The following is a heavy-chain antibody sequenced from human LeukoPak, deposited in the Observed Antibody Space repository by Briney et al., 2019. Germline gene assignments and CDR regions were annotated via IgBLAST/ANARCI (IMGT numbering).Heavy chain of an antibody. CDR1: GGTFSSYA. Sequence: SVKVSCKASGGTFSSYAISWVRQAPGQGLEWMGGIIPIFGTANYAQKFQGRVTITADESTSTAYMELSSLRSEDTAVYYCVFPGGDYVYFDYWGLGTLVTVSS. CDR2: IIPIFGTA. J-gene: IGHJ4*02. CDR3: VFPGGDYVYFDY. V-gene: IGHV1-69*13. D-gene: IGHD4-17*01.